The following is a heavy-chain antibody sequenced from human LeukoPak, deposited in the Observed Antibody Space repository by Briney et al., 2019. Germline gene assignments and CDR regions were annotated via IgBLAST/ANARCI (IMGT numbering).Heavy chain of an antibody. D-gene: IGHD6-13*01. Sequence: PGGSLRLSCAASGFTFSSYWMSWVRQAPGKGLEWVANIKQDGSEKYYVDSVKGRFTISRGNAKNSLYLQMNSLRAEDTAVYYCARDNPRYSSSVFDYWGQGTLVTVSS. CDR1: GFTFSSYW. V-gene: IGHV3-7*01. CDR3: ARDNPRYSSSVFDY. J-gene: IGHJ4*02. CDR2: IKQDGSEK.